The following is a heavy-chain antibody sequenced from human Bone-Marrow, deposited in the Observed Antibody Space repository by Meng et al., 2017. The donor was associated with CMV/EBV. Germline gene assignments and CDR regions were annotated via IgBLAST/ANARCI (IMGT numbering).Heavy chain of an antibody. Sequence: ASVKVSCKASGYTFSNYGISWVRQAPGQGLEWMGWIIAYNGNTNYVQKLQGRVTMTTDTSTSTAYMELRSLRSDDTAVYYCARDPRSGGMDVWGQGTTVTVSS. CDR3: ARDPRSGGMDV. J-gene: IGHJ6*02. V-gene: IGHV1-18*01. CDR1: GYTFSNYG. CDR2: IIAYNGNT.